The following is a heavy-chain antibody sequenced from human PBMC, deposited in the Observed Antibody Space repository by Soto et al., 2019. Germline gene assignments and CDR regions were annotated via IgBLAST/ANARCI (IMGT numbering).Heavy chain of an antibody. CDR1: GFTFSDYS. Sequence: QVQLVESGGGLVKPGGTLRLSCAASGFTFSDYSMIWIRQAPGKGLEWVSYIDSSGDTIYYADSVKGRFAISRDNAKNSLFLQRYSLTGHDTATYYCARESYYTAGRGPSDNCCQGVLVTVSS. J-gene: IGHJ4*02. CDR2: IDSSGDTI. D-gene: IGHD3-10*01. V-gene: IGHV3-11*01. CDR3: ARESYYTAGRGPSDN.